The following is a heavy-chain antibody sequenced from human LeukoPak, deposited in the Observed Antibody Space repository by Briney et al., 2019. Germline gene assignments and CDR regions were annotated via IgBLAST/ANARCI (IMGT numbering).Heavy chain of an antibody. CDR3: ARADCSSTSCYSDAFDI. D-gene: IGHD2-2*02. Sequence: SVKVSCKASGGTFSSYAISWVRQAPGQGLEWMGRIIPILGIANYAQKFQGRVTITADKSTSTAYMELSSLRSEDTAVYYCARADCSSTSCYSDAFDIWGQGTMVTVSS. V-gene: IGHV1-69*04. CDR2: IIPILGIA. CDR1: GGTFSSYA. J-gene: IGHJ3*02.